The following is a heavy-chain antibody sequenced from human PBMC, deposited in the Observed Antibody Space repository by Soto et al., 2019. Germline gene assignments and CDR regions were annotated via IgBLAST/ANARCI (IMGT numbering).Heavy chain of an antibody. Sequence: PGGSLRLSCAASGFTFSSYSMNWVRQAPGKGLEWVSGVSGSGNTPYYADSVKGRFTISRDNSKNTLYLQMNSLRADDTAVYFCAKAPNWNHESGYFDCWGQGTLVTVSS. CDR3: AKAPNWNHESGYFDC. D-gene: IGHD1-1*01. V-gene: IGHV3-23*01. J-gene: IGHJ4*02. CDR2: VSGSGNTP. CDR1: GFTFSSYS.